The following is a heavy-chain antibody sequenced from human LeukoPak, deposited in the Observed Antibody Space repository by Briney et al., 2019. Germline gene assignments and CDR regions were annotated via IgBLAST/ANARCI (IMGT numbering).Heavy chain of an antibody. CDR2: ISTSGSTI. J-gene: IGHJ4*02. CDR1: GFTISTYA. V-gene: IGHV3-23*01. Sequence: GFLRLSCSGSGFTISTYAMRWVRQAPGKGLEWVSAISTSGSTIYYADSVKGRFTISRDNSRNTVYLQMNSLRAGDTAVYYCARMSSGYEDYWGQGTLVTVSS. CDR3: ARMSSGYEDY. D-gene: IGHD3-22*01.